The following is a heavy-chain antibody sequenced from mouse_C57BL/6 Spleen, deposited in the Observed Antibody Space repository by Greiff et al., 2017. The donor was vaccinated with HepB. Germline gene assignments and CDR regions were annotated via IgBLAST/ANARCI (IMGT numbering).Heavy chain of an antibody. CDR2: IYPGSGST. Sequence: QVQLQQPGAELVKPGASVKMSCKASGYTFTSYWITWVKQRPGQGLEWIGDIYPGSGSTNYNEKFKSKATLTVDTSSSTAYMQLSSLTSEDSAVYYCAKGDYYGSSYRTYYVDYWGQGTTLTVSS. CDR1: GYTFTSYW. CDR3: AKGDYYGSSYRTYYVDY. V-gene: IGHV1-55*01. D-gene: IGHD1-1*01. J-gene: IGHJ2*01.